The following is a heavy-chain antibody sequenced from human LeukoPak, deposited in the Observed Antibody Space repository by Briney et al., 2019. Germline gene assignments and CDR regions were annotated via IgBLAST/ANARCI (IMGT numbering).Heavy chain of an antibody. J-gene: IGHJ1*01. D-gene: IGHD2-15*01. CDR1: GFTFSTYS. CDR3: ARRTPGYCSGGSCYGFQH. CDR2: ISSSSSTI. Sequence: GGSLRLSCAASGFTFSTYSMNWVRQAPGKGLEWVSYISSSSSTIHYADSVKGRFTISRDNAENSLYLQMNGLRAEDTAVYYCARRTPGYCSGGSCYGFQHWGQGTLVTVSS. V-gene: IGHV3-48*04.